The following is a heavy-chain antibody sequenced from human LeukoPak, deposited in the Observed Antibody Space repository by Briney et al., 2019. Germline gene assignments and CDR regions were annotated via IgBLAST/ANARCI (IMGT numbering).Heavy chain of an antibody. J-gene: IGHJ3*01. CDR3: ARMIAFGVVYDAFDV. D-gene: IGHD3-3*01. V-gene: IGHV2-70*11. CDR1: GFSLSTSGMC. Sequence: SGPTLVHPTPALTLTFTFSGFSLSTSGMCVSWIRQPPVKALERLARIDWDDDKYYSTSLKTRLTISKDTSKNQVVLTMTNMDPVDTATYYCARMIAFGVVYDAFDVWGQGTMATVSS. CDR2: IDWDDDK.